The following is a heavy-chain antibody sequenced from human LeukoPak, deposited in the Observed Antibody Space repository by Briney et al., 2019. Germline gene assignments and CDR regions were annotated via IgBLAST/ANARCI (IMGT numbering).Heavy chain of an antibody. J-gene: IGHJ4*02. CDR2: IIPIFGTA. CDR1: GGTFSSYA. V-gene: IGHV1-69*13. D-gene: IGHD3-3*01. Sequence: ASVKVSCKASGGTFSSYAISWARQAPGQGLEWMGGIIPIFGTANYAQKFQGRVTITADESTSTAYMELSSLRSEDTAVYYCARQLWSGYYFDYWGQGTLVTVSS. CDR3: ARQLWSGYYFDY.